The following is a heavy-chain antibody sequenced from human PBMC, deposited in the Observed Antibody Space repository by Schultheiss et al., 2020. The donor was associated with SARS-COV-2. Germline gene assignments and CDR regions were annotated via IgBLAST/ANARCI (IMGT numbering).Heavy chain of an antibody. V-gene: IGHV3-48*03. Sequence: GESLKISCAAAGFTVSFAEMNWVRQAPGKGLEWVSFISSSGSTINYADSVKGRFTISRDNAKTSLYLQMDSLRAEDTAVYYCARDRDDYGNYPAFDVWGQGTMVTVSS. CDR1: GFTVSFAE. CDR3: ARDRDDYGNYPAFDV. CDR2: ISSSGSTI. D-gene: IGHD4-11*01. J-gene: IGHJ3*01.